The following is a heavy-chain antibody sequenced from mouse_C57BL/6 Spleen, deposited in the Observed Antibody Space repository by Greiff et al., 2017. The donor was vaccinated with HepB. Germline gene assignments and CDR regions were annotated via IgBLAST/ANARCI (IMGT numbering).Heavy chain of an antibody. CDR1: GYTFTSYW. V-gene: IGHV1-72*01. J-gene: IGHJ2*01. CDR3: ASTRIYYDNDNFDY. D-gene: IGHD2-4*01. CDR2: IDPNSGGT. Sequence: QVQLQQPGAELVKPGASVKLSCKASGYTFTSYWLHWVKQRPGRGLEWIGRIDPNSGGTKYNEKFKSKATLTVDKPSSTADMQLSSLTSEDYAVYECASTRIYYDNDNFDYWGQGTTLTVSS.